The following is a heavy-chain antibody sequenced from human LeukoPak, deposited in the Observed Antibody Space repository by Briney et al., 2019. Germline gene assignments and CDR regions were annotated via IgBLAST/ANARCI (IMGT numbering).Heavy chain of an antibody. V-gene: IGHV4-4*07. CDR3: ARDDMTAPDY. Sequence: SETLSLTCSVSGDSISGYYWSWLRQPAGEGLEWIGRLYTSGDTNYNPSLKSRIAMSFDTSRNQFSLRLTSVTAADTAVYYCARDDMTAPDYWGQGTLVTVSS. J-gene: IGHJ4*02. CDR1: GDSISGYY. D-gene: IGHD2-21*02. CDR2: LYTSGDT.